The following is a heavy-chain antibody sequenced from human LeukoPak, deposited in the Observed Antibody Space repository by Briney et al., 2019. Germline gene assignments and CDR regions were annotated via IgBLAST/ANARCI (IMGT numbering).Heavy chain of an antibody. CDR1: GFPLTDNY. Sequence: GGSLRLSCVASGFPLTDNYVSWVRRAPGKGLEWVSVIYSGGTTYYTDSVKGRFSISRDISKNTVYLQMSSLRGEDTAVYYCARETRWGAPQDYWGRGTLVTVSS. D-gene: IGHD1-26*01. V-gene: IGHV3-66*02. J-gene: IGHJ4*02. CDR2: IYSGGTT. CDR3: ARETRWGAPQDY.